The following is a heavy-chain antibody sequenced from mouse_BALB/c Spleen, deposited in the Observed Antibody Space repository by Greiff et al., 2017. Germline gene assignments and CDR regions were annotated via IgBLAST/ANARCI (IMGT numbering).Heavy chain of an antibody. CDR1: GYTFTSYW. CDR2: IYPGDGDT. Sequence: QVQLKQSGAELARPGASVKLSCKASGYTFTSYWMQWVKQRPGQGLEWIGAIYPGDGDTRYTQKFKGKATLTADKSSSTAYMQLSSLASEDSAVYYCARGVDWYFDVWGAGTTVTVSS. J-gene: IGHJ1*01. V-gene: IGHV1-87*01. CDR3: ARGVDWYFDV.